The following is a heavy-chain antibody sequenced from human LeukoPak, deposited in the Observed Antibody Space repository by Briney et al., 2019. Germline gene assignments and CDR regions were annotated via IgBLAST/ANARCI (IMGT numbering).Heavy chain of an antibody. J-gene: IGHJ4*02. CDR1: GESFSDYY. V-gene: IGHV4-34*01. CDR3: AKGVSR. CDR2: INESGNT. Sequence: PSETLSLTCAVYGESFSDYYWSWFRQPPGKGLERIGEINESGNTNYNPSLKSRVTILVDRSKTQFYLKMNSATAADTATYYCAKGVSRWGQGTLVTVSS.